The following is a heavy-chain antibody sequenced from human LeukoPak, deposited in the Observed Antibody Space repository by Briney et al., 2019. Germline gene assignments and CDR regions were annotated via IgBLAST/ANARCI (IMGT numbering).Heavy chain of an antibody. Sequence: GASVKVSCKASGYTFTSYYMHWVRQAPGQGLEWMGIINPSGGSTSYAQKFQGRVTMTRDTSTSTVYMELSSLRSEDTAVYYCARDIVVVVAATPVTQNGMDVWGQGTTVTVSS. D-gene: IGHD2-15*01. CDR3: ARDIVVVVAATPVTQNGMDV. CDR1: GYTFTSYY. CDR2: INPSGGST. V-gene: IGHV1-46*01. J-gene: IGHJ6*02.